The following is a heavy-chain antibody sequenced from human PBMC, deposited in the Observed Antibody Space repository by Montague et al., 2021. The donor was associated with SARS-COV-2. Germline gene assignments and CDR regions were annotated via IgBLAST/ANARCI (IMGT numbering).Heavy chain of an antibody. CDR3: AKDGEALAWGTFDI. J-gene: IGHJ3*02. D-gene: IGHD3-10*01. CDR1: RDSISSHNYF. Sequence: SETRSLTCTVSRDSISSHNYFWAWIRQPPGKGLEWIGSVDYSGITFYNPSLESRVTISVDTSKKQFSLKVNSVTAADTAVYYCAKDGEALAWGTFDIWGQGTMVTVSS. CDR2: VDYSGIT. V-gene: IGHV4-39*07.